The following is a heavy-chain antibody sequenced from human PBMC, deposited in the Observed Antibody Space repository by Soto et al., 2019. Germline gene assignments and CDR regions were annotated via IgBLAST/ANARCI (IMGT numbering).Heavy chain of an antibody. CDR2: IIPIFGTA. CDR1: GGTFSYYG. J-gene: IGHJ4*02. Sequence: QVQLVQSGAEVKKPGSSVKVSCKASGGTFSYYGISWVRQAPGQGLEWMGGIIPIFGTANYAQKFQGRVTITADESTNTAYMELSSLRSEDTAVYYCARDRGELATGNFESWGQGTLVTVSS. V-gene: IGHV1-69*12. CDR3: ARDRGELATGNFES.